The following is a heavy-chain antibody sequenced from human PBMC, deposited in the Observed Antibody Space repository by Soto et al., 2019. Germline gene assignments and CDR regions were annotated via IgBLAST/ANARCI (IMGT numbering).Heavy chain of an antibody. J-gene: IGHJ3*02. CDR1: GFSLSTSGVG. CDR2: IYWDDDK. Sequence: QITLKESGPTLVKPTQTLTLTCTFSGFSLSTSGVGVGWIRQPPGKALEWVTLIYWDDDKRYSPSLKSRITITKDTSKSQVVLTMSNMDPEDTGTYYCARHIPSGYNDAFDIWGQGTMVTVSS. V-gene: IGHV2-5*02. CDR3: ARHIPSGYNDAFDI. D-gene: IGHD3-9*01.